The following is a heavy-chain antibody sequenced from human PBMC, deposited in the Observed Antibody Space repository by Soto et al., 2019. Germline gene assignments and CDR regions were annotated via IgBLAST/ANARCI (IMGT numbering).Heavy chain of an antibody. CDR1: GGSFSTYY. CDR2: NHSGSN. V-gene: IGHV4-34*01. CDR3: ARGGSNDWQVALDI. J-gene: IGHJ3*02. D-gene: IGHD3-9*01. Sequence: QLQQWGAGLLEPSETLSLTCVVSGGSFSTYYYNWIRQSPGKGLEWIGENHSGSNNYSPSLKSRVAMSLDTSKNQFSLKLTSVTAADTAVYYCARGGSNDWQVALDIWGQGTMVTVSS.